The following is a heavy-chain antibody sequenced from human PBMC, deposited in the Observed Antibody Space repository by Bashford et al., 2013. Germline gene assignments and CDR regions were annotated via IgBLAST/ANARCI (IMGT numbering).Heavy chain of an antibody. D-gene: IGHD3-22*01. CDR2: ISYDGTNK. J-gene: IGHJ4*02. V-gene: IGHV3-30-3*01. CDR3: ARIMAQTSYYYDSSGYYYPPDFDY. Sequence: VRQAPGKGLEWVAVISYDGTNKYYADSVKGRFTISRDNAKNSLFLQMNSLRAEDTAVYYCARIMAQTSYYYDSSGYYYPPDFDYWGQGTLVTVSS.